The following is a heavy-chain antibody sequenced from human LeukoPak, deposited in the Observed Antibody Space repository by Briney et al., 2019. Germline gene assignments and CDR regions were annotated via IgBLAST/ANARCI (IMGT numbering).Heavy chain of an antibody. Sequence: GGFLRLSCAASGFTFSRYSMTWVRQAPGKGLEWISFMSSSRSTTYYADSVKGRCTISRDNGKNSMYLQMHSLRAEDTAVYYYVRAEVGTTLKYYYYYMDVWGKGTTVTVSS. CDR2: MSSSRSTT. V-gene: IGHV3-48*01. D-gene: IGHD1-26*01. CDR3: VRAEVGTTLKYYYYYMDV. CDR1: GFTFSRYS. J-gene: IGHJ6*03.